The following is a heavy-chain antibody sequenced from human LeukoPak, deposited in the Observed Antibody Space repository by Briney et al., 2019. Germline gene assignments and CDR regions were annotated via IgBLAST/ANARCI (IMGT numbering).Heavy chain of an antibody. Sequence: GGSLRLSCTASGFSFSGHWMHWARQLPGKGLVWVSRIRPTGSTTSYADSVKGRFTVSRDNAKNTLYLQVNNLRAEDTAVYYCARGPNSNWSGLDFWGQGTLLTVSS. J-gene: IGHJ4*02. D-gene: IGHD6-6*01. CDR2: IRPTGSTT. CDR3: ARGPNSNWSGLDF. V-gene: IGHV3-74*01. CDR1: GFSFSGHW.